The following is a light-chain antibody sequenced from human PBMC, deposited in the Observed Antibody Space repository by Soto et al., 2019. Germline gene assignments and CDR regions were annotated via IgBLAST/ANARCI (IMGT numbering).Light chain of an antibody. V-gene: IGLV2-14*02. CDR3: SSYKISNTLPFV. CDR2: DVT. CDR1: SRDVGSYNL. J-gene: IGLJ1*01. Sequence: SLLTPTDPLSGSPGQSITMSCTGTSRDVGSYNLVASFQLFLGKSPKLLIYDVTHRHSGFSNRVYGYESGNTASLTISGHQAEDEADYYCSSYKISNTLPFVFGTGTKVTVL.